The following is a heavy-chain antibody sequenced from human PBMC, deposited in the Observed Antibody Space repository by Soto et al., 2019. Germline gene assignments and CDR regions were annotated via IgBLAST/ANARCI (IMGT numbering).Heavy chain of an antibody. Sequence: SVKVSCKASGGTFSSYTISWVRQAPGQGLEWMGRIIPILGIANYAQKFQGRVTITADESTSTAYMELSSLRSEDTAVYYCARVGGVVVAATPWFDPWGQGTLVTVSS. CDR2: IIPILGIA. V-gene: IGHV1-69*02. D-gene: IGHD2-15*01. J-gene: IGHJ5*02. CDR1: GGTFSSYT. CDR3: ARVGGVVVAATPWFDP.